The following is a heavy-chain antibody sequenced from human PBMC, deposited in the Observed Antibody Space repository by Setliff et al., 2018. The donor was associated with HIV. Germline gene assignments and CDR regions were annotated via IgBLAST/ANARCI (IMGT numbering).Heavy chain of an antibody. J-gene: IGHJ6*03. CDR2: INPNSGGT. CDR1: GYTFTGYY. D-gene: IGHD7-27*01. V-gene: IGHV1-2*02. Sequence: ASVKVSCKASGYTFTGYYMHWVRQAPGQGLEWMGWINPNSGGTNYAQKFQGRVTMTRDTSINTAYMELSGLRSDDTAVYYCARDRRAGVYYYTDVWGTGTTVTVSS. CDR3: ARDRRAGVYYYTDV.